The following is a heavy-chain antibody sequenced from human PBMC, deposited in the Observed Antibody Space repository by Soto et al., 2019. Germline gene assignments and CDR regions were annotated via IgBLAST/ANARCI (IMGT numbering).Heavy chain of an antibody. CDR3: VRDSWGSHN. V-gene: IGHV3-74*01. D-gene: IGHD3-16*01. CDR2: IDNDGRST. J-gene: IGHJ4*02. CDR1: GFTFSRYW. Sequence: EVQLVESGGGLAQPGGSLRLSCAASGFTFSRYWMHWVRQAPGKGLVWVSHIDNDGRSTNYADSVKGRFTISRDNAKNTLYLEMNSLRGEDTAVYYCVRDSWGSHNWGQGTLVTVSS.